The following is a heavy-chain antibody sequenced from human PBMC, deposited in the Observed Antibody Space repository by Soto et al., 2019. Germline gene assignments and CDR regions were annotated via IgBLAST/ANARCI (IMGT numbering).Heavy chain of an antibody. J-gene: IGHJ2*01. CDR1: GFSLTTSGVG. D-gene: IGHD3-10*01. V-gene: IGHV2-5*02. CDR3: AHSVRFGELLYNWYFDL. Sequence: SGPTLVNPTQTLTLTCTFSGFSLTTSGVGVGWIRQPPGKALEWLALIYWDDGKRYSPSLKSRLTITKDTSKNQVVLTMTNMDPVDTGTYYCAHSVRFGELLYNWYFDLWGRGTLVTVSS. CDR2: IYWDDGK.